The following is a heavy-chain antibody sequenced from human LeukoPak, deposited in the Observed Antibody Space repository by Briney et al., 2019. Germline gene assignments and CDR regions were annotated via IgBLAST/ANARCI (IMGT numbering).Heavy chain of an antibody. V-gene: IGHV4-30-4*08. Sequence: SETLSLTCTVSGGTISSGDYYWSWIRQPPGKGLEGIGYIYYSGSTYYNPSLKSRVTISVDTSKNQFSLKLSSVTAADTAVYYCAYYDFWSGDPAFDIWGQGTMVTVSS. J-gene: IGHJ3*02. CDR3: AYYDFWSGDPAFDI. CDR2: IYYSGST. CDR1: GGTISSGDYY. D-gene: IGHD3-3*01.